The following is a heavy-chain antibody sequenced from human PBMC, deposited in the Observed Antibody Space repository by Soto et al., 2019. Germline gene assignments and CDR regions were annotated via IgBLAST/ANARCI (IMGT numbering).Heavy chain of an antibody. D-gene: IGHD1-1*01. CDR3: TRELASYNDY. CDR2: IDGDGSRT. CDR1: GFTFSGYW. J-gene: IGHJ4*02. V-gene: IGHV3-74*01. Sequence: EVQLVESGGGLVQPGGSLRLSCAAFGFTFSGYWMHWVRQAPGKGLVWVSRIDGDGSRTNYADSVKGRFTISRDNAKNPLHLQMTSVRAEDTAVYYCTRELASYNDYWGQGHLVTVSS.